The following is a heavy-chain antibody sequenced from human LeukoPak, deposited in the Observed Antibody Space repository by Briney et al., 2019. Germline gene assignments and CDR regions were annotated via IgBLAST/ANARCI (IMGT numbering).Heavy chain of an antibody. Sequence: PGESQKISYKGSGSSFTNHWIAWVRQMPGKGLEWMGIIYPGDSDTSYSPSFQGQITISADKTISTYYLLCSSLKASAHAVYYCARRTGRIEGDFIFDYWGRGTLVSVSS. CDR3: ARRTGRIEGDFIFDY. D-gene: IGHD1-1*01. J-gene: IGHJ4*02. CDR2: IYPGDSDT. CDR1: GSSFTNHW. V-gene: IGHV5-51*01.